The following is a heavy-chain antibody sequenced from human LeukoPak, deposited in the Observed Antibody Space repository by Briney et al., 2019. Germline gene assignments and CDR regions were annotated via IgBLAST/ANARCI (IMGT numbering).Heavy chain of an antibody. CDR2: ISAYNGNT. CDR1: GYTFTSYG. V-gene: IGHV1-18*01. Sequence: GASVKVSCKASGYTFTSYGISWVRQAPGQGLEWMGWISAYNGNTNYAQKLQGRVTMTTDTSTSTAYMELRSLRSEDTAVYYCARLVVGSHSGLENNWFDPWGQGTLVTVSS. D-gene: IGHD3-22*01. J-gene: IGHJ5*02. CDR3: ARLVVGSHSGLENNWFDP.